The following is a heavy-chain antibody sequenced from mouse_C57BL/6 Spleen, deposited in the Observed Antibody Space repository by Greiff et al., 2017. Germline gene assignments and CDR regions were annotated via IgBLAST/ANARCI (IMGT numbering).Heavy chain of an antibody. CDR1: GYTFTSYW. CDR3: AREDSNWGLAY. Sequence: QVQLKESGAELVKPGASVKMSCKASGYTFTSYWITWVKQRPGQGLEWIGDIYPGSGSTNYNEKFKSKATLTVDTSSSTAYMQLSSLTSEDSAVYYCAREDSNWGLAYWGQGTLVTVSA. J-gene: IGHJ3*01. V-gene: IGHV1-55*01. D-gene: IGHD2-5*01. CDR2: IYPGSGST.